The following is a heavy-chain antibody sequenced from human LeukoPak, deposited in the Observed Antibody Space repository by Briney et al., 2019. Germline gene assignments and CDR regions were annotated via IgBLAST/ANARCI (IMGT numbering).Heavy chain of an antibody. CDR3: ARTLYNWNDVGY. CDR1: GYTFTSCD. CDR2: MNPNSGNT. Sequence: ASVKVSCKASGYTFTSCDINRVRQATGQGLEWMGWMNPNSGNTGYAQKFQGRVTMTRNTSISTAYMELSSLRSEDTAVYYCARTLYNWNDVGYWGQGTLVTVSS. D-gene: IGHD1-20*01. V-gene: IGHV1-8*01. J-gene: IGHJ4*02.